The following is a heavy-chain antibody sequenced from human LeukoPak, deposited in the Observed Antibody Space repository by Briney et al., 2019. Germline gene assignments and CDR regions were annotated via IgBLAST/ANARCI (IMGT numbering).Heavy chain of an antibody. D-gene: IGHD2-2*01. V-gene: IGHV4-4*07. Sequence: SETLSLTCTVSGGSVSGYYWRWIRQPAGKGLEWIGRSYTSGSTNYNPSLRSRATISVDKSKSQFYLKLTSVTAADTIVYYCARYLSYCRSTRCYAPYYFDYWGQGTLVTVSS. CDR1: GGSVSGYY. J-gene: IGHJ4*02. CDR2: SYTSGST. CDR3: ARYLSYCRSTRCYAPYYFDY.